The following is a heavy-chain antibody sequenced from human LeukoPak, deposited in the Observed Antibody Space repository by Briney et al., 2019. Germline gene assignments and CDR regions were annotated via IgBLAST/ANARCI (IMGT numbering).Heavy chain of an antibody. J-gene: IGHJ4*02. D-gene: IGHD2-2*01. CDR3: AKASGGYCSSISCYHFDY. Sequence: GGSLRLSCAASGVTFDDYAMHWARQAPGKGLEWVSQISWNSGTRRNADSVKGRFTISRDNAKNSLYLQMNGLRAEDTALYYCAKASGGYCSSISCYHFDYWGQGILVTVSS. CDR1: GVTFDDYA. CDR2: ISWNSGTR. V-gene: IGHV3-9*01.